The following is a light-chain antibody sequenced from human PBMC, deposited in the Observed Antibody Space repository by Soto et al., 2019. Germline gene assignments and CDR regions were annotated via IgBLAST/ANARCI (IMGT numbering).Light chain of an antibody. CDR1: SSHVACYNY. Sequence: QSVLTQPASVSGSPGQSITISCTGTSSHVACYNYVSWYQQHPGKAPKLMIYEVSNRPSGVSNRFSGSKSGNTASLTISGLQAEDEADYYCSSYTSSSTLVFGTGTKVTVL. CDR2: EVS. J-gene: IGLJ1*01. CDR3: SSYTSSSTLV. V-gene: IGLV2-14*01.